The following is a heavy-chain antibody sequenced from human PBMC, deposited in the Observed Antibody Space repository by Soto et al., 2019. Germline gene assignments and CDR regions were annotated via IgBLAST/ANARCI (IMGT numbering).Heavy chain of an antibody. V-gene: IGHV3-23*01. CDR3: AKRGRCSSTSCDKLHNFDY. D-gene: IGHD2-2*02. CDR2: ISGSGGST. Sequence: EVQLLESGGGLVQPGGSLRLSCAASGFTFSSYAMSWVRQAPGKGLEWVSAISGSGGSTYYADSVKGRFTISRDNSKNPLYLQMNSLRAEDTAVYYCAKRGRCSSTSCDKLHNFDYWGQGTLVTVSS. J-gene: IGHJ4*02. CDR1: GFTFSSYA.